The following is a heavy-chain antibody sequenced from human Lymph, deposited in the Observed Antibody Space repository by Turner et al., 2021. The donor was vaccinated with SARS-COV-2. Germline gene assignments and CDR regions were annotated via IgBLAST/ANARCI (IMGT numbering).Heavy chain of an antibody. D-gene: IGHD2-21*02. CDR3: ARETVNNWVDP. Sequence: QVQLQESGPRLVNPLETLSLTCTVSGGSMNSNYWSWIRQPPGKRLEWNGYIYYRGSTNYNPTLKSRVTISVDTSKNQFSLKLTSVTAADTAIYYCARETVNNWVDPWGQGILVTVSS. J-gene: IGHJ5*02. V-gene: IGHV4-59*01. CDR2: IYYRGST. CDR1: GGSMNSNY.